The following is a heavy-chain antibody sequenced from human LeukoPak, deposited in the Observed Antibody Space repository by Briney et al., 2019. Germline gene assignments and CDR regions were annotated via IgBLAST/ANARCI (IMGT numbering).Heavy chain of an antibody. Sequence: GASVKVSCKTSGYTFTDYYMNWVRQARGQGLEWMGWINLKSGVINYAQKFQGRVTITRNTSISAAYMELSSLRSEGTAVYYCARQNDYGDYILDNWGQGTLVTVSS. CDR3: ARQNDYGDYILDN. J-gene: IGHJ4*02. CDR1: GYTFTDYY. V-gene: IGHV1-2*02. D-gene: IGHD4-17*01. CDR2: INLKSGVI.